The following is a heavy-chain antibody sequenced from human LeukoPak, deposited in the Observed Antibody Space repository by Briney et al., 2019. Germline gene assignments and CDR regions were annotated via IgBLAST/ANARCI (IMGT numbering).Heavy chain of an antibody. CDR3: ARVQWLPLDVFNF. CDR2: IYYSGST. V-gene: IGHV4-39*07. Sequence: SETLSLTCTVSGGSISSSSYYWGWIRQPPGKGLEWIGSIYYSGSTDYNPSLKSRVTISVDTSKNQFSLKMNSVTAADTAIYYCARVQWLPLDVFNFWGQGTMVTVSS. J-gene: IGHJ3*01. D-gene: IGHD6-19*01. CDR1: GGSISSSSYY.